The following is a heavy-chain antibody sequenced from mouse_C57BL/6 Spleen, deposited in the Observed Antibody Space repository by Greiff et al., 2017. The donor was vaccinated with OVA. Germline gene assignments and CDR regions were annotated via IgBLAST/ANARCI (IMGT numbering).Heavy chain of an antibody. CDR3: ARWGY. Sequence: QVQLQQPGAELVKPGASVKLSCKASGYTFTSYWMQWVKQRPGQGLEWIGEIDPSDSSTNYHQKFKGKATLTVDTSSSTAYMQLSSLTSDDSAVYYCARWGYWGKGTTLTVSS. CDR1: GYTFTSYW. J-gene: IGHJ2*01. CDR2: IDPSDSST. V-gene: IGHV1-50*01.